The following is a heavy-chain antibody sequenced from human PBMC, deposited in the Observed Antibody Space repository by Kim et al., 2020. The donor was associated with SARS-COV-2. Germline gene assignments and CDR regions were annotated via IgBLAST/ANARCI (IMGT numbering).Heavy chain of an antibody. CDR1: GFNFNDAW. D-gene: IGHD6-6*01. CDR3: TTDGGIGPRPIFDY. J-gene: IGHJ4*02. Sequence: GGSLRLSCAVSGFNFNDAWVSWVRQAPGKGLEWVGRIKSIPDGGTPDYAAPVKGRSSISRDDSTNTVYLQMNRLRADDAAIYYCTTDGGIGPRPIFDYWGQGALVTVSS. CDR2: IKSIPDGGTP. V-gene: IGHV3-15*01.